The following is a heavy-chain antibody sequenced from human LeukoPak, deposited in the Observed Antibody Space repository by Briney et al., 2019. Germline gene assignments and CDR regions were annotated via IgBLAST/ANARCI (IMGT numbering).Heavy chain of an antibody. CDR1: GFTVSSNY. V-gene: IGHV3-66*01. Sequence: GGSPRLSCAASGFTVSSNYMSWVRQAPGKGLEWVSVIYSGGSTYYADSVKGRFTISRDNSKNTLYLQMNSLRAEDTAVYYCARVDYYDSSGNFDYWGQGTLVTVSS. CDR2: IYSGGST. D-gene: IGHD3-22*01. CDR3: ARVDYYDSSGNFDY. J-gene: IGHJ4*02.